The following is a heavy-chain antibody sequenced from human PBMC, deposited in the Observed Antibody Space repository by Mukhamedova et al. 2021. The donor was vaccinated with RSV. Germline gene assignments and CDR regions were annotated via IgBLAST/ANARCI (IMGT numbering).Heavy chain of an antibody. J-gene: IGHJ6*03. V-gene: IGHV3-23*01. D-gene: IGHD3-10*01. Sequence: VSAISGSGGITYYADSVKGRFTVSRDNSKNTRYLQMNSLRAEDTAVYYCAKDLGYYGSGSYYSYYYYYMDVWGKGTTVTVSS. CDR2: ISGSGGIT. CDR3: AKDLGYYGSGSYYSYYYYYMDV.